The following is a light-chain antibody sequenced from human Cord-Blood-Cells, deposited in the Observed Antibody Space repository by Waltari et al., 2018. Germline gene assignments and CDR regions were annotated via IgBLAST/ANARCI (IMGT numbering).Light chain of an antibody. CDR3: QLYGSSPRT. CDR1: QSVSSSD. Sequence: EIVFPQSPGTVSSDPGERATVPCRASQSVSSSDLAWYQQQPGQAPRLLIYGASSRATGIPDRVSGSGSVTDFTLTISRLEPEDFAVYYCQLYGSSPRTFGQGTKVEIK. CDR2: GAS. J-gene: IGKJ1*01. V-gene: IGKV3-20*01.